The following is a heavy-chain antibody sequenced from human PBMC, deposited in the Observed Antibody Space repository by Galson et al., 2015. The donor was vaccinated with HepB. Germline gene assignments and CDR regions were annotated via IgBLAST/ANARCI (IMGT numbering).Heavy chain of an antibody. Sequence: SLRLSCAASGFTFISYAMSWVRQAPGKVLQWVSTISGSGDSTYYADSVEGRFTITRDNSKNTLSLQMYFLRAEDTAIYFCAKFDIDMNWFDPWGQGTLVTVSS. CDR1: GFTFISYA. CDR2: ISGSGDST. V-gene: IGHV3-23*01. J-gene: IGHJ5*02. CDR3: AKFDIDMNWFDP. D-gene: IGHD5-12*01.